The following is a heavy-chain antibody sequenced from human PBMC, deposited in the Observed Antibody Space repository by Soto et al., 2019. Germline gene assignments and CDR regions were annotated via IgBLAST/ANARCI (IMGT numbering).Heavy chain of an antibody. V-gene: IGHV3-13*01. CDR1: GFTVSSYD. J-gene: IGHJ6*03. CDR3: AREGIAVAGTSSDYYYYMDV. CDR2: IGTAGDT. Sequence: WGSLRLSCAASGFTVSSYDMHWVRQATGKGLEWVSAIGTAGDTYYPGSVKGRFTISRENAKNSLYLQMNSLRAGDTAVYYCAREGIAVAGTSSDYYYYMDVWGKGTTVTVSS. D-gene: IGHD6-19*01.